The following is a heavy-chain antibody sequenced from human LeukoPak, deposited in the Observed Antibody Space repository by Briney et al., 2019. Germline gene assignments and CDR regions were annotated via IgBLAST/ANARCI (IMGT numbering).Heavy chain of an antibody. V-gene: IGHV3-30*18. Sequence: PGGSLRLFCAASGFTFNTFGMHWVRQAPGKGLEWVAVISYDGTDKYYADSLKGRFTISRDNSKNTLYLQMNSLRAEDTAVYYCAKDAVRTPQIDHWGQGALVTVSS. CDR1: GFTFNTFG. J-gene: IGHJ4*02. CDR2: ISYDGTDK. CDR3: AKDAVRTPQIDH. D-gene: IGHD1-1*01.